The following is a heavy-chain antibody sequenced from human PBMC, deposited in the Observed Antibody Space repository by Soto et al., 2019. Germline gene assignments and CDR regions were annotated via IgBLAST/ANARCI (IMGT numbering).Heavy chain of an antibody. CDR3: ARVSFWSGYYIDY. CDR1: GCSLSGYG. CDR2: INHSGST. J-gene: IGHJ4*02. Sequence: SETLSLTCSVSGCSLSGYGWSWIRQPPGKGLEWIGEINHSGSTNYNPSLKSRVTISVDTSKNQFSLKLSSVTAADTAVYYCARVSFWSGYYIDYWGQGTLVTVSS. D-gene: IGHD3-3*01. V-gene: IGHV4-34*01.